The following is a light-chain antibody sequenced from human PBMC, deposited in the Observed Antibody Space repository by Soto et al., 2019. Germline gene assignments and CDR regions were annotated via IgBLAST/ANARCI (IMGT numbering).Light chain of an antibody. CDR1: QSVSSSY. J-gene: IGKJ1*01. CDR2: GAS. CDR3: QQDYNLPPWT. V-gene: IGKV3D-7*01. Sequence: EIVMTQSPATLSLSPEERATLSCRASQSVSSSYLSWYQQKPGQAPRLLIYGASTRATGIPARFSGSGSGTDFTLTISSLQPEDFAVYYCQQDYNLPPWTFGQGTKVEIK.